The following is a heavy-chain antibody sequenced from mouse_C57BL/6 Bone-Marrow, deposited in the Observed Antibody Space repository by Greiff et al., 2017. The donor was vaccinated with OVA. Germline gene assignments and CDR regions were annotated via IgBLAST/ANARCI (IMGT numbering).Heavy chain of an antibody. CDR2: IWSDGST. CDR1: GFSLTSYG. V-gene: IGHV2-6-1*01. J-gene: IGHJ1*03. Sequence: QVQLKESGPGLVAPSQSLSITCTVSGFSLTSYGVHWVRQPPGKGLEWLVVIWSDGSTTYNSALKSRLSISKDNSKSQVFLKMNSLQTDDTAMYYCARQGYYGSTWYFDVWGKGTTVTVSS. CDR3: ARQGYYGSTWYFDV. D-gene: IGHD1-1*01.